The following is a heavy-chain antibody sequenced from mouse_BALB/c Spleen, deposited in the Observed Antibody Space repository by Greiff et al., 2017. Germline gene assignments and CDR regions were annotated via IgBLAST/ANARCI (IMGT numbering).Heavy chain of an antibody. CDR3: TTPSTMITTGYAMDY. CDR2: IYPSDSYT. V-gene: IGHV1-69*02. J-gene: IGHJ4*01. D-gene: IGHD2-4*01. CDR1: GYTFTSYW. Sequence: QVQLQQPGAELVRPGASVKLSCKASGYTFTSYWINWVKQRPGQGLEWIGNIYPSDSYTNYNQKFKDKATLTVDKSSSTAYMQLSSPTSEDSAVYYCTTPSTMITTGYAMDYWGQGTSVTVSS.